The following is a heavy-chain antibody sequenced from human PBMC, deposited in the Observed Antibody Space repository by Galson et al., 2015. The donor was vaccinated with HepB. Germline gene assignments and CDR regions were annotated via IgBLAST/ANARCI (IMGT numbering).Heavy chain of an antibody. CDR3: AKDPAVSYNDFWTENYFPGEFDY. J-gene: IGHJ4*02. CDR1: GFTFSTYA. V-gene: IGHV3-23*01. CDR2: ISGSGITT. Sequence: SLRLSCAASGFTFSTYAMSWVRQAPGKGLEWVSTISGSGITTYYADSVEGRFTIPRDNSENTLYLQMNSLRVEDTAVYHCAKDPAVSYNDFWTENYFPGEFDYWDRGTLVTFSS. D-gene: IGHD3/OR15-3a*01.